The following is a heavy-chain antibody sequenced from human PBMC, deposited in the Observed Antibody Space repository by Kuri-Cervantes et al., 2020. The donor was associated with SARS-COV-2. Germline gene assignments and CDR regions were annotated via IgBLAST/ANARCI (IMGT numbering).Heavy chain of an antibody. Sequence: SVKVSCKASGGTFSSYAISWVRQAPGQGLEWTGGIIPIFAKANYAQKFQGRVTITADQSTSTAYMELSSLRSEDTAVYYCARGPGLSDSRGYYYFYWGQGTLVTVSS. V-gene: IGHV1-69*13. J-gene: IGHJ4*02. D-gene: IGHD3-22*01. CDR2: IIPIFAKA. CDR1: GGTFSSYA. CDR3: ARGPGLSDSRGYYYFY.